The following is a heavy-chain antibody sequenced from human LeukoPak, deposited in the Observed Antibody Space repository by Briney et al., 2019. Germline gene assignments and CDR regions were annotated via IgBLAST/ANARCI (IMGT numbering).Heavy chain of an antibody. V-gene: IGHV4-4*02. CDR3: ARVFDCSSTSCYYFDY. CDR2: IYHSGST. CDR1: GGSISSSNW. Sequence: SETLSLTCAVSGGSISSSNWWSWVRQPPGKGLEGIGEIYHSGSTNYNPSLKSRVTISVDKSKNRFSLKLSSVTAADTAVYYCARVFDCSSTSCYYFDYWGQGTLVTVSS. D-gene: IGHD2-2*01. J-gene: IGHJ4*02.